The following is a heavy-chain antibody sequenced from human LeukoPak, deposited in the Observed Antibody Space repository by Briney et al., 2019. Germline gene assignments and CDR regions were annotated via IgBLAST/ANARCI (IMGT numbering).Heavy chain of an antibody. D-gene: IGHD6-6*01. J-gene: IGHJ2*01. Sequence: PSETLSLTCAVYGGSFSGYYWSWIRQPPGKGLEWIGGINHSGSTNYNPSLKSRVTISVDTSKNQFSLKLSSVTAADTAVYYCAISIAARRKYFDLWGRGTLVTVSS. CDR2: INHSGST. CDR1: GGSFSGYY. V-gene: IGHV4-34*01. CDR3: AISIAARRKYFDL.